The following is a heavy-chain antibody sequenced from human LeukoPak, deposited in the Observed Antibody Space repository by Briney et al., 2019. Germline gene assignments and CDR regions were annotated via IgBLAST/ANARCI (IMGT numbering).Heavy chain of an antibody. CDR1: GDSISSSNW. CDR2: IYHSGST. CDR3: ARVTGATKVNDAFDI. Sequence: PSETLSLTCAVSGDSISSSNWWSWVRPPPGKGLEWIGEIYHSGSTNYNPSLKSRVTISVDKSKNQFSLKLSSVIAADTAVYYCARVTGATKVNDAFDIWGQGTMVSVSS. V-gene: IGHV4-4*02. J-gene: IGHJ3*02. D-gene: IGHD1-26*01.